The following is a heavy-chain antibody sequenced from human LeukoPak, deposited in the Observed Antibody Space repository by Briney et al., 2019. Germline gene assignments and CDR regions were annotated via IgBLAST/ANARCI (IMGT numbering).Heavy chain of an antibody. CDR1: GFTFSSYA. CDR3: AKARITIFGVVISYYFDY. V-gene: IGHV3-23*01. D-gene: IGHD3-3*01. CDR2: ISGSGGST. Sequence: TGGSLRLSCAASGFTFSSYAMSWVRQAPGKGLEWVSAISGSGGSTYYADSVKGRFTISRDNSKNTLYLQMNSLRAEDTAVYYCAKARITIFGVVISYYFDYWGQGTLVNVSS. J-gene: IGHJ4*02.